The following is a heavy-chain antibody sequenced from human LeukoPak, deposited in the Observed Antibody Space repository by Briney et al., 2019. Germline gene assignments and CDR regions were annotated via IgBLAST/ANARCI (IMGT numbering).Heavy chain of an antibody. CDR3: ARSPSRGYSYGYWNY. CDR2: INTNTGNP. D-gene: IGHD5-18*01. CDR1: GYTFTSYA. V-gene: IGHV7-4-1*02. Sequence: GASVKVSCKASGYTFTSYAMNWVRQAPGQGLEWMGWINTNTGNPTYAQGFTGRFVFSLDTSVSTAYLQISSLKAEDTAVYYCARSPSRGYSYGYWNYWGQGTLVTVSS. J-gene: IGHJ4*02.